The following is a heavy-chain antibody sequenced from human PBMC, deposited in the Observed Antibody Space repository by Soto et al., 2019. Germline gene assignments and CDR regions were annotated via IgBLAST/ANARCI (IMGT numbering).Heavy chain of an antibody. D-gene: IGHD3-10*01. CDR2: ISSSSSTI. V-gene: IGHV3-48*04. J-gene: IGHJ4*02. CDR3: ARANYYGSPGDFDY. Sequence: EVQLVESGGGLVQPGGSLRLSCAASGFTFSSYSMNWVRQAPGKGLEWVSYISSSSSTIYYADSVKGRLTISRDNAKNSLYLQKNSLRGEDTAVYYWARANYYGSPGDFDYWGQGTLVTVSS. CDR1: GFTFSSYS.